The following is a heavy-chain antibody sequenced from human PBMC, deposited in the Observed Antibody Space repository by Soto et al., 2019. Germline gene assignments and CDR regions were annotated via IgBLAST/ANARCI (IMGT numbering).Heavy chain of an antibody. CDR1: GFTFSHNA. D-gene: IGHD3-3*01. J-gene: IGHJ6*03. CDR2: VRNDGGAT. CDR3: ALDYNLWTETKYYMAA. V-gene: IGHV3-23*01. Sequence: GGSLRLSCAASGFTFSHNAMSWVRQAPGKGLEWVSTVRNDGGATYYADSVKGRFSISRDNSKNTLWLQMNSLRAEDTAVYYCALDYNLWTETKYYMAAWGKGATVTVSS.